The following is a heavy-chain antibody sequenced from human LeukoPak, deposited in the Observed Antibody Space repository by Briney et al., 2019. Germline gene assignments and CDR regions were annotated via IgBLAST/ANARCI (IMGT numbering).Heavy chain of an antibody. Sequence: GGSLRLSCAASRLTVSSNYMSWVRQAPGKGLEWVSVLYSGGDTYYADSVKGRFTISRDNSKNTLYLQMNSLRAEDTAVYYCAKDGGEYNYGYSDFDYWGQGTLVTVSS. CDR2: LYSGGDT. J-gene: IGHJ4*02. V-gene: IGHV3-53*01. CDR1: RLTVSSNY. D-gene: IGHD5-18*01. CDR3: AKDGGEYNYGYSDFDY.